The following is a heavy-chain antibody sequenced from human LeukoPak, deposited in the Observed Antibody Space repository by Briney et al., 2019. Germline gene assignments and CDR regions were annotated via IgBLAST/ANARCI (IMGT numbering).Heavy chain of an antibody. CDR3: ARSPCDAGTCPNWLDS. D-gene: IGHD1-1*01. V-gene: IGHV3-66*02. CDR1: GLTVGTNY. J-gene: IGHJ5*01. Sequence: GGSLRLSCAASGLTVGTNYMTWVRQAPGKGLEWASVIYGAGTTYYADSVRGRFTISRDNSKNTLYLLMNSLINEDTAVYYCARSPCDAGTCPNWLDSWGQGTPVTVSS. CDR2: IYGAGTT.